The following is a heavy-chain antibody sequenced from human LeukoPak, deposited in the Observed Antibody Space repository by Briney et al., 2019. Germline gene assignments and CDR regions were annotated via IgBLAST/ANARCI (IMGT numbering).Heavy chain of an antibody. D-gene: IGHD3-3*01. J-gene: IGHJ3*02. CDR3: ATVRFLEWLLFDAFDI. CDR2: FDPEDGET. CDR1: GYTLTELS. Sequence: ASVKVSCKVSGYTLTELSMHWVRQAPGKGLEWMGGFDPEDGETIYAQKFQGRVTMTEDTSTDTAYVELSSLRSEDTAVYYCATVRFLEWLLFDAFDIWGQGTMVTVSS. V-gene: IGHV1-24*01.